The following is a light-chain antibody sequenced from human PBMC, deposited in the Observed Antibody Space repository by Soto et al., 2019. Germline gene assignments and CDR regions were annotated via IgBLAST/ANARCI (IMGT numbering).Light chain of an antibody. CDR2: AAS. V-gene: IGKV3-20*01. CDR1: QSVTNC. Sequence: EIVLTQSPGTLSLSPGERATLSCRASQSVTNCLAWYQQNPGQAPRLLIYAASSRATGIPDRFGGSGSGTDFTLTISRLEPEDFAVYYCQQYSRSPLTFGGGTKVDI. J-gene: IGKJ4*01. CDR3: QQYSRSPLT.